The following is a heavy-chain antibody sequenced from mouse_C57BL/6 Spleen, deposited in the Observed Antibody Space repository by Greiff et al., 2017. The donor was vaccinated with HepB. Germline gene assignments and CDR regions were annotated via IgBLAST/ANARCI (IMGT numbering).Heavy chain of an antibody. CDR3: ARNDGSSSYYFDY. CDR2: IDPSDSYT. Sequence: QVQLQQPGAELVMPGASVKLSCKASGYTFTSYWMHWVKQRPGQGLEWIGEIDPSDSYTNYNQKFKGKSTLTVDKSSSTAYMQLSSLTSEDSAVYYCARNDGSSSYYFDYWGQGTTLTVSS. CDR1: GYTFTSYW. D-gene: IGHD1-1*01. J-gene: IGHJ2*01. V-gene: IGHV1-69*01.